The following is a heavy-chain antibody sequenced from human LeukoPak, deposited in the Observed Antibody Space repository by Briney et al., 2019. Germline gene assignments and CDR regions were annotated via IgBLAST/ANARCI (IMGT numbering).Heavy chain of an antibody. Sequence: GGSLRLSCAASGFTFSSYAMSWVRQAPGKGLEWVSGISGSGGSTYYADSVKSRFTLSRDNSKNTLYLQMNSLRAEGTALYYCAKSGRYCSGGTCYQEASLDYWGQGTLVTVSS. CDR3: AKSGRYCSGGTCYQEASLDY. V-gene: IGHV3-23*01. CDR1: GFTFSSYA. CDR2: ISGSGGST. J-gene: IGHJ4*02. D-gene: IGHD2-15*01.